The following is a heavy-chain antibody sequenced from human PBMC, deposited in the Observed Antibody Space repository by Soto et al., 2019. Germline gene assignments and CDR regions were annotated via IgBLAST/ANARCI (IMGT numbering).Heavy chain of an antibody. CDR1: GGTFSSYA. J-gene: IGHJ4*02. D-gene: IGHD2-21*02. CDR3: AIGVLAYCGGDCHIDY. CDR2: IIPIFGTA. V-gene: IGHV1-69*12. Sequence: QVQRVQSGAEVKKPGSSVKVSCKASGGTFSSYAISWVRQAPGQGLEWMGGIIPIFGTANYAQKFQGRVTITADEXTXTAYMELSSLRSEDTAVYYCAIGVLAYCGGDCHIDYWGPGTLVTVSS.